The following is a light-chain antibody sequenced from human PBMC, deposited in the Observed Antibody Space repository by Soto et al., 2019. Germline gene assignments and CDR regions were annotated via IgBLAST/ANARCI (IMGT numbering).Light chain of an antibody. CDR2: DTS. CDR1: QSVSNK. CDR3: HQRKSWPRT. J-gene: IGKJ1*01. Sequence: EIVLTQSPATLSLSPVERATLSCRASQSVSNKLAWYQHKPGQAPRLLIYDTSNRATGIPARFSGSGSGTDFTLTISSLEPEDFAVYYCHQRKSWPRTFGQGTKVDIK. V-gene: IGKV3-11*01.